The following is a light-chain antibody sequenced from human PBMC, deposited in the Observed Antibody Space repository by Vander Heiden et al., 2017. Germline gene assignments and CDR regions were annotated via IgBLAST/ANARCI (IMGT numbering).Light chain of an antibody. CDR3: QQRSNWPPLT. CDR1: QSVSSY. V-gene: IGKV3-11*01. Sequence: DIVLTQSPAPLSLSPRERATLSCRASQSVSSYLAWYQQKPGQAPRLLIYDASNRATGIPARFSGSGSGTDFTLTISSLEPEDFAVYYCQQRSNWPPLTFGGGTKVEIK. CDR2: DAS. J-gene: IGKJ4*01.